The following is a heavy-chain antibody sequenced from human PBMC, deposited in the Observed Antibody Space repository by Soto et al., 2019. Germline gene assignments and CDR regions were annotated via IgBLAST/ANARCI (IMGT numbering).Heavy chain of an antibody. CDR2: ISSSSSYI. D-gene: IGHD2-2*01. J-gene: IGHJ5*02. CDR3: ARAVVPAGTNWLDP. Sequence: GGSLSLSCAASGFTFSSYSMNWVRQAPGKGLEWVSSISSSSSYIYYADSVKGRFTISRDNAKNSLYLQMNSLRAEDTAMYYCARAVVPAGTNWLDPWGQGAMVTVSS. V-gene: IGHV3-21*01. CDR1: GFTFSSYS.